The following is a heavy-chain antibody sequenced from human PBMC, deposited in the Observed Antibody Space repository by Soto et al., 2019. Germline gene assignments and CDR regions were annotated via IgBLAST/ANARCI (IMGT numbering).Heavy chain of an antibody. V-gene: IGHV1-69*02. Sequence: GASVKVSCKASGGTFSSYTISWVRQAPGQGLEWMGRIIPILGIANYAQKFQGRVTITADKSTSTAYMELSSLRSEDTAVYYCARVGMVRGVTRTYNWFDPWGQGTLVTVSS. CDR1: GGTFSSYT. D-gene: IGHD3-10*01. CDR2: IIPILGIA. J-gene: IGHJ5*02. CDR3: ARVGMVRGVTRTYNWFDP.